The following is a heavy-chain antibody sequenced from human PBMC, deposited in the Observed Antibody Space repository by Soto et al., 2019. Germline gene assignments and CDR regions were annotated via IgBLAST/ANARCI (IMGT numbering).Heavy chain of an antibody. CDR1: GYTFTSYA. Sequence: ASVKVSCKASGYTFTSYAMNWVRQAPGQGLEWMGWINTSTGNPTYAQGFTGRFVFSLDTSVSTAYLQICSLKAEDTAVYYCARDAAPPTYDFWSGYYNRYYYYGMDVWGQGTTVTVSS. J-gene: IGHJ6*02. D-gene: IGHD3-3*01. CDR3: ARDAAPPTYDFWSGYYNRYYYYGMDV. V-gene: IGHV7-4-1*01. CDR2: INTSTGNP.